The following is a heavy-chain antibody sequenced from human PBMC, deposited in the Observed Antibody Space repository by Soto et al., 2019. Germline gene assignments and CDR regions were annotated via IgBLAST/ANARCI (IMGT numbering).Heavy chain of an antibody. Sequence: SVKVSCKASGYTFTSYGISWVRQAPGQGLEWMGWISAYNGNTNYAQKLQGRVTMTTDTSTSTAYMELRSLRSDDTAVYYCARIRFLEWLLFPHYYMDVWGKGTTVTVSS. CDR1: GYTFTSYG. CDR2: ISAYNGNT. V-gene: IGHV1-18*01. CDR3: ARIRFLEWLLFPHYYMDV. J-gene: IGHJ6*03. D-gene: IGHD3-3*01.